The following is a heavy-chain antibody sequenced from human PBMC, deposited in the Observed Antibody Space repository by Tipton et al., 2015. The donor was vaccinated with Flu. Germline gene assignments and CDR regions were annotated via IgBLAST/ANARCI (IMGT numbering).Heavy chain of an antibody. CDR3: ARKRTGRPLDI. CDR2: VYSSGST. CDR1: GVSTTSTLYY. D-gene: IGHD3-10*01. Sequence: GLVKPSQTLSLTCAVSGVSTTSTLYYWSWIRQPAGKGLEWIGRVYSSGSTDYSPSLKSRFTISLDTSKNQFSLNLSSVTAADTVVYYCARKRTGRPLDIWGQGTMVTVS. V-gene: IGHV4-61*02. J-gene: IGHJ3*02.